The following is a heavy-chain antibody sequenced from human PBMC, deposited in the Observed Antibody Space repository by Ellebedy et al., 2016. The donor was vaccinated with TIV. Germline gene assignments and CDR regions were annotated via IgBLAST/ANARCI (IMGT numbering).Heavy chain of an antibody. D-gene: IGHD6-6*01. CDR1: GFTVSNNY. V-gene: IGHV3-66*01. Sequence: PGGSLRLSCAASGFTVSNNYMRWVRKAPGKGLEWASLIYSTGDTHYADFVKGRFTISRDNSKNTLYLQMNSLRVEDTAVYYCARDGGAARTAPPDYWGQGTLVTVSS. CDR3: ARDGGAARTAPPDY. CDR2: IYSTGDT. J-gene: IGHJ4*02.